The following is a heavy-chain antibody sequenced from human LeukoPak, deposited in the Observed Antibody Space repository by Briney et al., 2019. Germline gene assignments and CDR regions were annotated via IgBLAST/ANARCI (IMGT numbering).Heavy chain of an antibody. J-gene: IGHJ4*02. CDR3: AGVRYYGSGTYPIVGPFDY. V-gene: IGHV4-38-2*01. CDR1: DYSISSGYY. D-gene: IGHD3-10*01. CDR2: IYHSGNT. Sequence: SETLSLTCAVSDYSISSGYYWGWIRQPPGKGLEWIGSIYHSGNTYYNPSLKSRVTISVDTSKNQFSVKLNSVTAAETAVYYCAGVRYYGSGTYPIVGPFDYWGQGTLVTVSS.